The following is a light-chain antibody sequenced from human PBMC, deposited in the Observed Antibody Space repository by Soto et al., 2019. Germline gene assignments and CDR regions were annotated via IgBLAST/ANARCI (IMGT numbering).Light chain of an antibody. CDR3: QQRDSWPLT. CDR2: SAS. J-gene: IGKJ4*01. CDR1: QTVSTY. Sequence: EVVLTQSPAILSLSPGEGASLSCRTNQTVSTYLAWYQHKAGQAPRLLIYSASKRATGIPARFSGSGSGTDFTLTISSLEPEDFAFYYCQQRDSWPLTFGGGTKV. V-gene: IGKV3-11*01.